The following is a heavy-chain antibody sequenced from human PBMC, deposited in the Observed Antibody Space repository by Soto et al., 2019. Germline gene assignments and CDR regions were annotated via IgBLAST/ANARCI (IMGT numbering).Heavy chain of an antibody. CDR2: INSDGSST. CDR1: GFTFSSHW. Sequence: EVQLVESGGGLVQPGGSLRLSCAASGFTFSSHWMHWVRQVPGRGLVWASRINSDGSSTAYADSVKGRFTISRDNAKNTLYLQMDSLRAEDTAVYSCVRGAPFDYWGRGTLVTVSS. CDR3: VRGAPFDY. J-gene: IGHJ4*02. V-gene: IGHV3-74*01.